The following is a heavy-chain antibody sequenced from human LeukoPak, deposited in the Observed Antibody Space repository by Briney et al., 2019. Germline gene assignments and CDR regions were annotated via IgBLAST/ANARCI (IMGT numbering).Heavy chain of an antibody. J-gene: IGHJ3*02. CDR1: GYTFSNYG. D-gene: IGHD3-10*01. CDR3: ARDGFFGSGIVGTFDI. Sequence: ASVKVSCKASGYTFSNYGISWVRQAPGQGLEWMGWISAYNGNTNYAQKFQGRVTMITDTSTSTAYMELRSLRPDDTAVYYCARDGFFGSGIVGTFDIWGQGTMVTVSS. CDR2: ISAYNGNT. V-gene: IGHV1-18*01.